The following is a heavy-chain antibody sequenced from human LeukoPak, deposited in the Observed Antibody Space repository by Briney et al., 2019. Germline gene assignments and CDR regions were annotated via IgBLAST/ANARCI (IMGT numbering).Heavy chain of an antibody. CDR3: ARSSYYYAADALDI. D-gene: IGHD3-10*01. Sequence: ASVKVSCKASGYTFTGYYMHWVRQAPGQGLEWMGGINPNSGGTNYAQKFQGRVTITRDTSISTAYMGLRRLRSDDTAVYYCARSSYYYAADALDIWGQGTMVTVSS. J-gene: IGHJ3*02. V-gene: IGHV1-2*02. CDR1: GYTFTGYY. CDR2: INPNSGGT.